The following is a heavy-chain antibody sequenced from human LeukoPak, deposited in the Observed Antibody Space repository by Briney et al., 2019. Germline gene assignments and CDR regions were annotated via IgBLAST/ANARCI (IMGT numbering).Heavy chain of an antibody. CDR2: ITSSSSAT. V-gene: IGHV3-48*04. CDR1: GFKFGSFS. Sequence: GGSLRLSCAASGFKFGSFSMGRVRQAPGKGLEWLSYITSSSSATYYADSLMGRFTISRDNAKNSLYLQINSLRVDDTAVYYCARAIASYGDSAFWGQGTLVTVSS. CDR3: ARAIASYGDSAF. D-gene: IGHD5-18*01. J-gene: IGHJ4*02.